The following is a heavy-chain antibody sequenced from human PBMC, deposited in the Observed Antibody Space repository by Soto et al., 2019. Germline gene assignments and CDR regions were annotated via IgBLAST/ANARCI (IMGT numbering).Heavy chain of an antibody. CDR2: RPYDGSNK. CDR3: AKDADFDARSLRN. J-gene: IGHJ4*02. D-gene: IGHD2-8*01. V-gene: IGHV3-30*18. CDR1: GFTFSSSG. Sequence: SGFTFSSSGMHWVRQSPGKGLEWVAVRPYDGSNKYYADSVKGRFIVSRDNSKNTVYLEMNTLRSEDTALYCCAKDADFDARSLRNWGQGTLVNVCS.